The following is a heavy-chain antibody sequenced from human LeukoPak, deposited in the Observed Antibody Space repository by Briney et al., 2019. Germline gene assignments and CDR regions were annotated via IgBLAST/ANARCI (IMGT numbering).Heavy chain of an antibody. CDR3: ARVAMSGIGSDDF. CDR2: INPNSGGT. D-gene: IGHD1-26*01. J-gene: IGHJ4*02. Sequence: ASVKVSCKASGYTFTGYYMHWVRQAPGQGLEWMGWINPNSGGTNYAQKFQGRVTMTRDTSISTAYMELSSLKSDDTAVYYCARVAMSGIGSDDFWGQGTLVTASS. V-gene: IGHV1-2*02. CDR1: GYTFTGYY.